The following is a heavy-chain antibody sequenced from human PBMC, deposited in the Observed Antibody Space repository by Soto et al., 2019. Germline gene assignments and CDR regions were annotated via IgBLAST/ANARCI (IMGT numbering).Heavy chain of an antibody. CDR3: ARGVFDWEQYYFDY. CDR2: IYYSGST. Sequence: SETLSLTCTVSGGSISSYYWSWIRQPPGKGLEWIGYIYYSGSTNYNPSLKSRVTISVDTSKNQFSLKLSSVTAADTAVYYCARGVFDWEQYYFDYWGQGTLVTVSS. D-gene: IGHD3-9*01. CDR1: GGSISSYY. J-gene: IGHJ4*02. V-gene: IGHV4-59*01.